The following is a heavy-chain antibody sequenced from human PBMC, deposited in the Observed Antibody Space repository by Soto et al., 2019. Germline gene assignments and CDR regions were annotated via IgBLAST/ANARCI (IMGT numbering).Heavy chain of an antibody. J-gene: IGHJ5*02. CDR1: GFTFSTYA. CDR3: AKFYGGNSAHTYTIDP. Sequence: EAQLLESGGGLVQPGGSLRLSCAASGFTFSTYAMSWVRQAPGKGLEWVSTISGSGGSTHYADSVKGRFTISRDNSKNTLYLQMNSLRAEDTAVYYCAKFYGGNSAHTYTIDPWGQGTLVTVSS. CDR2: ISGSGGST. D-gene: IGHD2-21*02. V-gene: IGHV3-23*01.